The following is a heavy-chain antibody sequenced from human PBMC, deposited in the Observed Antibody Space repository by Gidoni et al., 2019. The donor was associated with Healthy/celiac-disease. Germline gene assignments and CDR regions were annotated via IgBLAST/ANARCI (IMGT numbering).Heavy chain of an antibody. V-gene: IGHV3-21*01. J-gene: IGHJ4*02. CDR3: ASSGSYCTNGVCYTLVDY. CDR2: ISSSSSYI. CDR1: GFTFSSYS. D-gene: IGHD2-8*01. Sequence: EVQLVESGGGLVKPGGSLRLSCAASGFTFSSYSMNWVRQAPGKGLEWVSSISSSSSYIYYADSVKGRFTISRDNAKNSLYLQMNSLRAEDTAVYYCASSGSYCTNGVCYTLVDYWGQGTLVTVSS.